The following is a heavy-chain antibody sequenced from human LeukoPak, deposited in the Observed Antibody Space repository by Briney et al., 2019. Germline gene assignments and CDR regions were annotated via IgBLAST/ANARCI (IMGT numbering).Heavy chain of an antibody. CDR1: GGSISSYY. CDR3: ASSEDRGSGWYYFDY. V-gene: IGHV4-59*08. Sequence: SETLSLTCTVSGGSISSYYWSWIRQPPGKGLEWIGYIYYSGSTNYNPSLKSRVTISVDTSKNQFSLKLSSVTAADTAVYYCASSEDRGSGWYYFDYWGQGTLVTASS. J-gene: IGHJ4*02. CDR2: IYYSGST. D-gene: IGHD6-19*01.